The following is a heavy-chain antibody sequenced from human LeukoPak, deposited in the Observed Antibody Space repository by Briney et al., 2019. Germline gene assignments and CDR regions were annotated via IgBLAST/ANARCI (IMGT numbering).Heavy chain of an antibody. CDR3: ARDRGYSYGYDY. V-gene: IGHV4-59*01. J-gene: IGHJ4*02. CDR1: GGSISSYY. D-gene: IGHD5-18*01. Sequence: KASEALSLTCTVPGGSISSYYWSWIRQPPGKGLEWIGYIDYSGSTNYNPSLKSRVTISVATSKNQCSLKLSSVTAADTAVSSCARDRGYSYGYDYWGQGTLVTVSS. CDR2: IDYSGST.